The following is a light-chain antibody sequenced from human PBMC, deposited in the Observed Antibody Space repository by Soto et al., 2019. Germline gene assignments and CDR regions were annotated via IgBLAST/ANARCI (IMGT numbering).Light chain of an antibody. CDR3: QQYKNWRRT. CDR2: ESS. V-gene: IGKV3-15*01. Sequence: IVMTQSPATLSVSPGERVTLSCRASLTVRNYLAWYQQKPGQAPRLLIYESSTRVAGVPARFSGSGSGTDFTLTIRSLQSEDSAFFYCQQYKNWRRTFGPGTKVEV. CDR1: LTVRNY. J-gene: IGKJ1*01.